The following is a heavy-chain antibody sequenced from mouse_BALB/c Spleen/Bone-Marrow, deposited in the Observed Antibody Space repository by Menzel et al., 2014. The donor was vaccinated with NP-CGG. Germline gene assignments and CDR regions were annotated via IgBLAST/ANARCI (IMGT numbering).Heavy chain of an antibody. CDR2: ISSGGSYT. D-gene: IGHD2-3*01. V-gene: IGHV5-6*02. J-gene: IGHJ4*01. CDR1: GFTFSNYG. CDR3: ARRDGGPMDY. Sequence: EVKLMESGGDLVKPGGSLKLSCAASGFTFSNYGMSWVRQTPDKRLEWVATISSGGSYTYYPDSVKGRFTISRDNAKNTLYLQMSSLKSEDTAMYYCARRDGGPMDYWGQGTSVTVS.